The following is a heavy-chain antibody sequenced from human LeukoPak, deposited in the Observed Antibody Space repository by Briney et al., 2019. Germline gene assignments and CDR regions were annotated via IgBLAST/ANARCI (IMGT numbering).Heavy chain of an antibody. D-gene: IGHD2-15*01. J-gene: IGHJ4*02. CDR3: AREGYCSGGSCRYFDY. CDR1: GGSISSYS. CDR2: IYHSGST. Sequence: SETLSLTCTVSGGSISSYSWSWIRQPPGKGLEWIGYIYHSGSTYYNPSLKSRVTISVDRSKNQFSLKLSSVTAADTAVYYCAREGYCSGGSCRYFDYWGQGTLVTVSS. V-gene: IGHV4-59*12.